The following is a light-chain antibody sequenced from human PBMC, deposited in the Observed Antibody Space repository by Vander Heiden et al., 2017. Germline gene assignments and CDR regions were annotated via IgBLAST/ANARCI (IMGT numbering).Light chain of an antibody. J-gene: IGLJ2*01. CDR1: NSDVGGYNY. V-gene: IGLV2-14*03. CDR2: DVN. CDR3: SSYTGSSTLVI. Sequence: QSALTQLASVPGFPGQSITIPCPGTNSDVGGYNYVSWYQQHPGKAPQLLIFDVNNRPSGVSTRFSGSRSGNTASLAISGLLAEDEGFYYCSSYTGSSTLVIFGGGTKLTVL.